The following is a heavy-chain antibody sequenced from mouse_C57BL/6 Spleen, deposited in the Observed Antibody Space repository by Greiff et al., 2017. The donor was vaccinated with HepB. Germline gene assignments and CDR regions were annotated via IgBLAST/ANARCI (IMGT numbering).Heavy chain of an antibody. J-gene: IGHJ1*03. Sequence: LQESGPELVKPGASVKISCKASGYAFSSSWMNWVKQRPGKGLEWIGRIYPGDGDTNYNGKFKGKATLTADKSSSTAYMQLSSLTSEDSAVYFCAREPEGYFDVWGTGTTVTVSS. CDR1: GYAFSSSW. V-gene: IGHV1-82*01. CDR2: IYPGDGDT. CDR3: AREPEGYFDV.